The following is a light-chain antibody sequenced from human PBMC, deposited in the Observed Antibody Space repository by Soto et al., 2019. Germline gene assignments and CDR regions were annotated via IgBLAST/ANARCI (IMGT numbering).Light chain of an antibody. CDR1: QSVLYSSNNKNY. V-gene: IGKV4-1*01. Sequence: DIVMTQSPDSLAVSLGERATINCKSSQSVLYSSNNKNYLAWYQQKSGQPPKLLIDWASTRESGVPDRFSGSGSGTDFTLTISSLQDEDVAVYYCQQYYSTPLTFGQGTKVEIK. CDR3: QQYYSTPLT. CDR2: WAS. J-gene: IGKJ1*01.